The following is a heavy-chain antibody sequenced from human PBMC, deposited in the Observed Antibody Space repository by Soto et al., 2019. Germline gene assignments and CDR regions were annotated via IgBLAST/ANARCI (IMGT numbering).Heavy chain of an antibody. CDR3: ARDLPGTAVNY. V-gene: IGHV4-61*01. Sequence: QVQLQESGPGLVKPSETLSLTCTVSGGSVSSGSYYWSWIRQPPGKGLEWIGYIYYSGSTNYNPSLKSRVTISVDTSKNQFSLKLSSVTAAYTAVYYCARDLPGTAVNYWGQGTLVTVSS. J-gene: IGHJ4*02. D-gene: IGHD3-10*01. CDR1: GGSVSSGSYY. CDR2: IYYSGST.